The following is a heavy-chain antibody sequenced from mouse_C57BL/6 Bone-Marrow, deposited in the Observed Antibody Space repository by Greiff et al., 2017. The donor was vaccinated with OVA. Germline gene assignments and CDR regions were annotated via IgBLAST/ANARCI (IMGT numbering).Heavy chain of an antibody. D-gene: IGHD1-1*01. Sequence: VQLPPSGADLLLPGASVQLSCKASGSPFTSSSIPWVLPMPSPGLFLIGRFHPSASDTNFTQKFKGKATLTVDKSSSTAYMQLSSLTSEDSAVYYCAITTVVPPYYAMDYWGQGTSVTVSS. J-gene: IGHJ4*01. CDR2: FHPSASDT. V-gene: IGHV1-74*01. CDR3: AITTVVPPYYAMDY. CDR1: GSPFTSSS.